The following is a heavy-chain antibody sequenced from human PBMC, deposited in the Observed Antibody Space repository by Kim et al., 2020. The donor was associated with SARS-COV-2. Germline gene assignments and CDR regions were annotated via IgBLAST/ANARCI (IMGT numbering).Heavy chain of an antibody. CDR3: ARTGQFDY. V-gene: IGHV3-23*01. J-gene: IGHJ4*02. Sequence: GSSTYSADSVKGRFTISRDSSKNTLYLQMNSLRAEDTAVYYCARTGQFDYWGQGTLVTVSS. CDR2: GSST.